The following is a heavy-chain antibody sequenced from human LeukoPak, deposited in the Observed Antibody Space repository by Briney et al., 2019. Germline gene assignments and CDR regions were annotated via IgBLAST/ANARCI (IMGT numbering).Heavy chain of an antibody. D-gene: IGHD1-14*01. CDR1: GYTFTGYY. J-gene: IGHJ5*02. V-gene: IGHV1-2*02. Sequence: ASVKVSCKASGYTFTGYYMHWVRQAPGQGLEWMGWINPNSGGTNYAQKFQGRVTMTTDTSISTAYMELSRLSSYDTAVYYCAIDQETRWFDPWGQGTLVTVSS. CDR2: INPNSGGT. CDR3: AIDQETRWFDP.